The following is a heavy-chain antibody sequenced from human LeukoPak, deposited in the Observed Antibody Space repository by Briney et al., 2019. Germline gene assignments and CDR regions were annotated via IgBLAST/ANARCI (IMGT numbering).Heavy chain of an antibody. Sequence: ASVKVSCKASGGTFSSYAISWVRQAPGQGLEWMGRIIPILGIANYAQKFQGRVTITTDESTSTAYMELSSLRSEDTAVYYCARADSRILGGYYYYYMDVWGKGTTVTVSS. V-gene: IGHV1-69*04. CDR3: ARADSRILGGYYYYYMDV. D-gene: IGHD3-10*01. J-gene: IGHJ6*03. CDR1: GGTFSSYA. CDR2: IIPILGIA.